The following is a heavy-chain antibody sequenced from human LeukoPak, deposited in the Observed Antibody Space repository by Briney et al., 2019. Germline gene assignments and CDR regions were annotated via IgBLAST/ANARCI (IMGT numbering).Heavy chain of an antibody. J-gene: IGHJ6*02. CDR2: IYSGGST. CDR1: GFTVSSNY. D-gene: IGHD5-18*01. Sequence: PGGSLRLSCAASGFTVSSNYMSWVRQAPGKGLEWGSVIYSGGSTYYADSVKGRFTISRDNSKNTLYLQMNSLRAEDTAVYYCASSPGTAMVYYYYGMDVWGQGATVTVSS. V-gene: IGHV3-53*01. CDR3: ASSPGTAMVYYYYGMDV.